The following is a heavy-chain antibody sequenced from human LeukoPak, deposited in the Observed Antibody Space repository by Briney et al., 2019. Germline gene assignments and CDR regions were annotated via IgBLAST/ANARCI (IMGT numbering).Heavy chain of an antibody. J-gene: IGHJ4*02. CDR1: GFTFSDYW. V-gene: IGHV3-74*01. Sequence: GGSLRLSCAASGFTFSDYWMHWVRHAPGKGLVWVSRIISDGSGTDYADTVKGRFTISRDNAKSTLSLQLNSLSVDDTAVYYCARDYHYGQADYWGQGTLVTVSS. D-gene: IGHD3-10*01. CDR2: IISDGSGT. CDR3: ARDYHYGQADY.